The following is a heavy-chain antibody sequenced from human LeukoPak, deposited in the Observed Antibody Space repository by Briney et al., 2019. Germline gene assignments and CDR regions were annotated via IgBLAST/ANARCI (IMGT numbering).Heavy chain of an antibody. D-gene: IGHD6-13*01. J-gene: IGHJ5*02. Sequence: SETLSLTCTVSGGSISSYYWSWIRQPAGKGLEWIGRIYTSGSTNYNPSLKSRVTMSVDTSKNQFSLKLSSVTAADTAVYYCARVGQQLVLSNWFDPWGQGTLVTVSS. CDR2: IYTSGST. CDR3: ARVGQQLVLSNWFDP. V-gene: IGHV4-4*07. CDR1: GGSISSYY.